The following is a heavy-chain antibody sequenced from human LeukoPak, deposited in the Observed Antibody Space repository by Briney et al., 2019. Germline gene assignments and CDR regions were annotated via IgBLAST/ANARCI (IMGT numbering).Heavy chain of an antibody. CDR1: GYTFTSYD. V-gene: IGHV1-8*01. J-gene: IGHJ4*02. Sequence: ASVKVSCKASGYTFTSYDSNWVRQATGQRPEWMGWMSPNSGDTGYAQKFQDRVTMTRNTSISTAYMELSSLRSDDTAVYYCARGPPNWGYDYWGPGTLVTVSS. CDR3: ARGPPNWGYDY. CDR2: MSPNSGDT. D-gene: IGHD7-27*01.